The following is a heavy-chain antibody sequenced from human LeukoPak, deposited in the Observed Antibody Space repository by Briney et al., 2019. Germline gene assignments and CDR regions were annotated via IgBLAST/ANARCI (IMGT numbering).Heavy chain of an antibody. CDR2: ISSSSSYI. CDR3: ASQTGVIDY. D-gene: IGHD1-1*01. V-gene: IGHV3-21*01. J-gene: IGHJ4*02. Sequence: GGSLRPSCAASGFTFSSYYMNWVRQAPGKGLEWVSSISSSSSYIYYADSVKGRFTISRDNAKNSLYLQMNSLRAEDTAVYYCASQTGVIDYWGQGTLVTVSS. CDR1: GFTFSSYY.